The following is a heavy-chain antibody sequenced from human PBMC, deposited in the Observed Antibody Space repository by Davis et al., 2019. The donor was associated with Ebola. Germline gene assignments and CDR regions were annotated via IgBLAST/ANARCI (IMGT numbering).Heavy chain of an antibody. D-gene: IGHD1-26*01. V-gene: IGHV4-34*01. J-gene: IGHJ5*02. CDR3: ARFIVGPTNWFDP. Sequence: SETLSLTCAVYNGSFSGYYWTWIRQPPGKGLEWIGDINHRGSSNYNPSLKSRITISVDPSKNQFSLKLHSVTAADTALYYCARFIVGPTNWFDPWDQGTLVTVSS. CDR2: INHRGSS. CDR1: NGSFSGYY.